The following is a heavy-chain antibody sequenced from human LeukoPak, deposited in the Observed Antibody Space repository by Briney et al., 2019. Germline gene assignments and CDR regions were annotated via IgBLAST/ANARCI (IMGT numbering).Heavy chain of an antibody. D-gene: IGHD2-15*01. J-gene: IGHJ4*02. CDR3: ARGYCSGGSCYTIDF. V-gene: IGHV1-46*01. CDR1: GYTLTSYY. CDR2: INPSGGST. Sequence: GASVKVSCKASGYTLTSYYMHWVRQAPGQGLEWMGIINPSGGSTSYAQKFQGRVTVTRDTSTSTVYMELSSLRSEDTAVYYCARGYCSGGSCYTIDFWGQGTLVTVSS.